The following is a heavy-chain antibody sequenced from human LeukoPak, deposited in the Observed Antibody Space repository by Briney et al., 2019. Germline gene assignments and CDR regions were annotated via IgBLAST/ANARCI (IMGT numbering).Heavy chain of an antibody. D-gene: IGHD5-12*01. V-gene: IGHV1-18*01. CDR2: ISAYNGNT. CDR3: ARDGYDYFDY. Sequence: ASVKVSCKASGYTFTSYGISWVRQAPGQGLEWMGWISAYNGNTNYAQKLQGRVTITTDTSTSTPYMELMSLRSDDTPVFFCARDGYDYFDYWGQGTLVTVSS. CDR1: GYTFTSYG. J-gene: IGHJ4*02.